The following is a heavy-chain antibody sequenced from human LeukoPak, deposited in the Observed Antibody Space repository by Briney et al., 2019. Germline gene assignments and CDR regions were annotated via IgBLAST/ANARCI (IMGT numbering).Heavy chain of an antibody. CDR1: RYTFTSYS. V-gene: IGHV3-33*01. Sequence: SCKASRYTFTSYSMHWVRQAPGRGLEWVAVIWYDGSNKYHADSVKGRFTISRDNSKNTLYLQMNSLRAEDTAVYYCARPPYTYYYDSSGYTHFDYWGQGTLVTVSS. CDR2: IWYDGSNK. D-gene: IGHD3-22*01. J-gene: IGHJ4*02. CDR3: ARPPYTYYYDSSGYTHFDY.